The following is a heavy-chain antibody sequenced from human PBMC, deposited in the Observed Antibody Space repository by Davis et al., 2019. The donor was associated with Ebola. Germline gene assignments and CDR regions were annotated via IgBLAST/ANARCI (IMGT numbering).Heavy chain of an antibody. CDR2: ISDSGGST. D-gene: IGHD3-9*01. CDR3: AKGNQAGYPTTFDY. CDR1: GFTFSSYA. J-gene: IGHJ4*02. V-gene: IGHV3-23*01. Sequence: GESLKISCAASGFTFSSYAMSWVRQAPGKGLQWVSSISDSGGSTYYADSVKGRFTISRDNCKNTLYLQMNSLRAEDTAIYYCAKGNQAGYPTTFDYWGQGTLVTVSS.